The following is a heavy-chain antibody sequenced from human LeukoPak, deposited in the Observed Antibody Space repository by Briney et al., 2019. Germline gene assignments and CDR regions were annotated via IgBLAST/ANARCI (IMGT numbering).Heavy chain of an antibody. J-gene: IGHJ5*02. CDR3: AKERATVTTSVNWFDP. D-gene: IGHD4-17*01. CDR1: GFTFSSYA. Sequence: GGSLRLSCAASGFTFSSYAMSWVRQAPGKGLEWVSAISGSGGSTYYADSVKGRFTISRDNSKNTLYLQMNSLRAEDTAVYYCAKERATVTTSVNWFDPWGQGTLVTVSS. CDR2: ISGSGGST. V-gene: IGHV3-23*01.